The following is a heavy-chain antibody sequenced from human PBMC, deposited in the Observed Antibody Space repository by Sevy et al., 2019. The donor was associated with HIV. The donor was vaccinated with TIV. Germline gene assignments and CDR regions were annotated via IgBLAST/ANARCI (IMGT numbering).Heavy chain of an antibody. CDR3: AKAYYDSSGYYYDYYYGMDV. J-gene: IGHJ6*02. D-gene: IGHD3-22*01. V-gene: IGHV3-23*01. Sequence: GGSLRLSCAASGFTFSSYAMSWVRQAPGKGLEWVSAISGSGGSTYYADSVKGRFTISRDNSKNTLYLQMNSPRAEDMAVYYCAKAYYDSSGYYYDYYYGMDVWGQGTTVTVSS. CDR1: GFTFSSYA. CDR2: ISGSGGST.